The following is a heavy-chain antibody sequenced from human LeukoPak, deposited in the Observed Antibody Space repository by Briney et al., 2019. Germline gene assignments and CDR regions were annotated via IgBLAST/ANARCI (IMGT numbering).Heavy chain of an antibody. J-gene: IGHJ5*02. CDR2: IKQDGSEK. V-gene: IGHV3-7*01. Sequence: GGSLRLSCAASGFTFSSYWMSWVRQAPGKGLEWVANIKQDGSEKYYVDSVKGRFTISRDNAENTLCLQMNSLRAEDTGVYYCAPQQAYSPYNWFDPWGQGTLVTVSS. CDR1: GFTFSSYW. D-gene: IGHD5-12*01. CDR3: APQQAYSPYNWFDP.